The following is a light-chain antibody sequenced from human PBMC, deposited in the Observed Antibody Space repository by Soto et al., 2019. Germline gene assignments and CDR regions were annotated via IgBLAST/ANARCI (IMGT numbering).Light chain of an antibody. Sequence: IQLTQSPSSLSSSVGDRGTLSCPASQGISTLLAWYQQKPGKAPKVLIYESSPLPSGVPSRFSGSGSGTDFTLTISSLQPEDFATYYCQHFDSFPSTFGQGTRLDNK. V-gene: IGKV1-13*02. CDR3: QHFDSFPST. J-gene: IGKJ5*01. CDR2: ESS. CDR1: QGISTL.